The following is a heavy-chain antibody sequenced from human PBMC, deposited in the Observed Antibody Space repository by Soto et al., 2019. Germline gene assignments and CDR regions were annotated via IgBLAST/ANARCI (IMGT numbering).Heavy chain of an antibody. Sequence: PGGSLRLSCAASGFTFSSYSMNWVRQAPGKGLEWVSYISSSSRTIYYADSVKGRFTISRDNAKNSLYLQMNSMRAEDTAVYYCIVVVAARGGQDAFDIWGQGTMVTVSS. CDR2: ISSSSRTI. CDR1: GFTFSSYS. V-gene: IGHV3-48*01. J-gene: IGHJ3*02. D-gene: IGHD2-15*01. CDR3: IVVVAARGGQDAFDI.